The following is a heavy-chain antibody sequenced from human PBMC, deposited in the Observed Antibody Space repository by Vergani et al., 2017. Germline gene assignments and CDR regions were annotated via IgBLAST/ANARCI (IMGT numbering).Heavy chain of an antibody. D-gene: IGHD6-13*01. CDR2: MNPNSGNT. V-gene: IGHV1-8*02. J-gene: IGHJ5*02. CDR1: GYTFTSYG. Sequence: QVQLVQSGAEVKKPGASVKVSCKASGYTFTSYGISWVRQAPGQGLEWMGWMNPNSGNTGYAQKFQGRVTMTRNTSISTAYMELSSLRSEDTAVYYCARVIRGIAAAGARYNNWFDPWGQGTLVTVSS. CDR3: ARVIRGIAAAGARYNNWFDP.